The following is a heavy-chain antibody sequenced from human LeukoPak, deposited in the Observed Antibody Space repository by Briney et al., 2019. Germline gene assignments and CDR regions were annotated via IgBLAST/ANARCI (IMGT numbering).Heavy chain of an antibody. J-gene: IGHJ6*03. CDR1: GGSFSGYY. D-gene: IGHD5-18*01. Sequence: KPSETLSLTCAVYGGSFSGYYWSWIRQPPGKGLEWIGEINHSGSTNYNPSLKSRVTISVDTSKNQFSLKLSSVTAADTAVYYCARVDTAMVTGYYYYYMDVWGKGTTVTVSS. CDR3: ARVDTAMVTGYYYYYMDV. V-gene: IGHV4-34*01. CDR2: INHSGST.